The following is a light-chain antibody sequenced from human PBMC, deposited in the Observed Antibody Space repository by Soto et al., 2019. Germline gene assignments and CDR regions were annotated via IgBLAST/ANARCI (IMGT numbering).Light chain of an antibody. CDR1: SSNIGADYD. CDR3: QSYDRNLIGSVI. CDR2: AST. Sequence: QSVLTQPPSMSGAPGQRVVIPCTGSSSNIGADYDVFWYQQLTGTAPKLLIYASTNRPSDVPDRFSGYKSGTSASLAITGLQPEDGADYYCQSYDRNLIGSVIFGGGTKLTVL. V-gene: IGLV1-40*01. J-gene: IGLJ2*01.